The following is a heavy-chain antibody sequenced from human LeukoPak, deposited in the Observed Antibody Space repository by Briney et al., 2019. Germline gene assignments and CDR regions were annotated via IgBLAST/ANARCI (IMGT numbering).Heavy chain of an antibody. V-gene: IGHV1-18*01. J-gene: IGHJ4*02. D-gene: IGHD3-22*01. CDR2: ISAYNGKT. CDR1: GYTFTSYG. Sequence: GASVKVSCKASGYTFTSYGISWVGQAPGQGREWRGWISAYNGKTNYAQKLQGRVTITTDTSTSTAYMELRSLRSDATAVYYCARDLPTYDSSGYYSDYWGQGTLVTVSS. CDR3: ARDLPTYDSSGYYSDY.